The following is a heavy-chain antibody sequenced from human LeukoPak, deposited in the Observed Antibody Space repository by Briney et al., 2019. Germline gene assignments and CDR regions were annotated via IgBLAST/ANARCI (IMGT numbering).Heavy chain of an antibody. V-gene: IGHV4-59*08. D-gene: IGHD4-11*01. J-gene: IGHJ4*02. Sequence: SETLSLTCTVSGGSISGDYWSWIRQPPGKGLEWIGYIYYSGSTNYNPSLKSRVTISVDTSKNQFSLKLNSVTAADTAVYYCARQGPLTTAVTTRTNPFDYWGQGTLVTVSS. CDR3: ARQGPLTTAVTTRTNPFDY. CDR1: GGSISGDY. CDR2: IYYSGST.